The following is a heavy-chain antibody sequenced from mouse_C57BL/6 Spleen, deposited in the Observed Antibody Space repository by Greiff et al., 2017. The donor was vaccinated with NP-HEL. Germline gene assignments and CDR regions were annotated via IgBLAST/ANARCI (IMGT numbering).Heavy chain of an antibody. CDR2: ISSGGSYT. D-gene: IGHD2-1*01. CDR1: GFTFSSYG. Sequence: EVQLVESGGDLVKPGGSLKLSCAASGFTFSSYGMSWVRQTPDKRLEWVATISSGGSYTYYPDSVKGRFTISRDNAKNARYLQMSSLKSEDTAMYYCARQGNGNYGGYYFDYWGQGTTLTVSS. V-gene: IGHV5-6*01. CDR3: ARQGNGNYGGYYFDY. J-gene: IGHJ2*01.